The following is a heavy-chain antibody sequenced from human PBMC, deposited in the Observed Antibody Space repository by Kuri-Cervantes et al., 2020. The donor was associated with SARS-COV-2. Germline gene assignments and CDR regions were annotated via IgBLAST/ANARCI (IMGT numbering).Heavy chain of an antibody. CDR2: ISGSGGST. J-gene: IGHJ2*01. CDR3: ARDYAQPTWGGNWYFDL. V-gene: IGHV3-23*01. CDR1: GFTFSSYA. D-gene: IGHD3-16*01. Sequence: GGSLRLSCAASGFTFSSYAMSWVRQAPGKGLEWVSAISGSGGSTYYADSVKGRFTISRDNSKNTLYLQMNSLRAEDTAVYYCARDYAQPTWGGNWYFDLWGRGTLVTVSS.